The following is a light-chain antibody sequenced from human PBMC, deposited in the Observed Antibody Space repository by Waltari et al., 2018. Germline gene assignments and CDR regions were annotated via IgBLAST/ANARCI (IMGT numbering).Light chain of an antibody. CDR3: QKYGSLPAT. CDR2: DAS. CDR1: PSISRY. J-gene: IGKJ1*01. Sequence: LTQSPGTLSLSTGERATLPCRASPSISRYLAWYQHKPGQAPRLLLYDASSRATGIPDRFSGSGSGTDFSLTISRLEPEDFAVYYCQKYGSLPATFGQGTKVEIK. V-gene: IGKV3-20*01.